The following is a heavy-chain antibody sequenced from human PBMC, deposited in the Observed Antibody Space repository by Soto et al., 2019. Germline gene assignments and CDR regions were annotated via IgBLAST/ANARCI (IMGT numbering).Heavy chain of an antibody. Sequence: GVSLRLSCSASGFTFSSFEMNWFRQAPGKGLEWVSYINSGGTNRYYADSVKGRFTISRDDAKNSLFLQMNSLRSEDTAIYYCVKQAHGLDGVAFDYWGQGTQVTVSA. CDR2: INSGGTNR. CDR1: GFTFSSFE. V-gene: IGHV3-48*03. J-gene: IGHJ4*02. D-gene: IGHD2-15*01. CDR3: VKQAHGLDGVAFDY.